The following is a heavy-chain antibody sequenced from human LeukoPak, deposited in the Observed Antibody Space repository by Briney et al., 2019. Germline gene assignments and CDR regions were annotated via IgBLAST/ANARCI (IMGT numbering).Heavy chain of an antibody. V-gene: IGHV3-15*01. CDR2: IKSKADGGTT. J-gene: IGHJ5*02. CDR3: AKEDGWLDP. CDR1: GFTFSYAW. Sequence: PGGSLRLSCAASGFTFSYAWMSWVRQAPGKGLEWVGRIKSKADGGTTDYAAPVKGRFTISRDDSKNTLYLQTNSLKTEDTAIYYCAKEDGWLDPWGQGTLVTVFS.